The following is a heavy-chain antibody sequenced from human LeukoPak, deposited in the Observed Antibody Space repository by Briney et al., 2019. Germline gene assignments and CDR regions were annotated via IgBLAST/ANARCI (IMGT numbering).Heavy chain of an antibody. D-gene: IGHD5-12*01. CDR2: IYSTGDYI. J-gene: IGHJ4*02. CDR3: ARASDSRGYGPLEY. CDR1: GFTFSSYG. Sequence: GGSLRLSCAASGFTFSSYGMHWVRQAPGKRLEWVSSIYSTGDYIYYADSLQGRFTVSRDNTKNSLFLQIFNLRADDTAVYYCARASDSRGYGPLEYWGPGTLVTVSS. V-gene: IGHV3-21*06.